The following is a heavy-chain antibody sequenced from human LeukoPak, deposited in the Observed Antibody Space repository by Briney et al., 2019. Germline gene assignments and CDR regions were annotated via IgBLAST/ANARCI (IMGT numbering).Heavy chain of an antibody. CDR2: IYYIGST. J-gene: IGHJ5*02. CDR3: ARGRDFWSGYSGNWFDP. Sequence: SETLSLTCTVSGGSISSGDYYWTWIRQPPGKGLEWIGYIYYIGSTYYNPSLKSRITISVDTSKNQFSLKLTSMTAADTAVYYCARGRDFWSGYSGNWFDPWGQGTLVTVSS. D-gene: IGHD3-3*01. CDR1: GGSISSGDYY. V-gene: IGHV4-30-4*08.